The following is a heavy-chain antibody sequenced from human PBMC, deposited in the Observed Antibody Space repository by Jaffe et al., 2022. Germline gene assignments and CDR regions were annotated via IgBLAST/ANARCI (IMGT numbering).Heavy chain of an antibody. CDR1: GGSISSSSYY. CDR3: ARPQYGSGSINAFDI. D-gene: IGHD3-10*01. CDR2: IYYSGST. Sequence: QLQLQESGPGLVKPSETLSLTCTVSGGSISSSSYYWGWIRQPPGKGLEWIGSIYYSGSTYYNPSLKSRVTISVDTSKNQFSLKLSSVTAADTAVYYCARPQYGSGSINAFDIWGQGTMVTVSS. J-gene: IGHJ3*02. V-gene: IGHV4-39*01.